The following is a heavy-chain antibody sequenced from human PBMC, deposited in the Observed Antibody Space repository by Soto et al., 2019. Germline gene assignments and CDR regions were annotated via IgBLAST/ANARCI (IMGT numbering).Heavy chain of an antibody. J-gene: IGHJ6*02. D-gene: IGHD1-26*01. CDR1: GYSFTSYW. CDR2: IDPSDSDT. V-gene: IGHV5-51*01. Sequence: PGESLKISCKGSGYSFTSYWIGWVRQMPGKGLEWMGIIDPSDSDTSYSPSFQGQVTISADKSISTAYLQWSSLKASDTAMYYCARHGRGSGSKWSYYYGMDVWGQGTTVTVSS. CDR3: ARHGRGSGSKWSYYYGMDV.